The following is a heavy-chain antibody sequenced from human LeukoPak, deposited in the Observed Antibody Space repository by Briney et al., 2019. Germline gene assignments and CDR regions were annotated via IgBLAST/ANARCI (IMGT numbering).Heavy chain of an antibody. CDR3: ARASPYYDFWSGYYFDY. CDR1: GYTFTSYG. CDR2: ISAYNGNT. Sequence: ASVEVSCKASGYTFTSYGISWVRQAPGQGLEWMGWISAYNGNTNYAQKLQGRVTMTTDTSTSTAYMELRSLRSDDTAVYYCARASPYYDFWSGYYFDYWGQGTLVTVSS. D-gene: IGHD3-3*01. V-gene: IGHV1-18*01. J-gene: IGHJ4*02.